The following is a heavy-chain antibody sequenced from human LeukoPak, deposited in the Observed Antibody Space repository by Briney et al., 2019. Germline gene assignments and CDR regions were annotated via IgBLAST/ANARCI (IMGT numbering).Heavy chain of an antibody. D-gene: IGHD3-10*01. CDR1: GFTVSSNS. CDR2: ISADSAAT. V-gene: IGHV3-23*01. J-gene: IGHJ4*02. CDR3: ARKSASGNYPLDY. Sequence: GGSLRLSCTVSGFTVSSNSMSWVRQAPGKGLEWVSVISADSAATFYADSVKGRFTISRDNGRNTVFLQMSSLRAEDTALYYCARKSASGNYPLDYWGQGTLVTVSS.